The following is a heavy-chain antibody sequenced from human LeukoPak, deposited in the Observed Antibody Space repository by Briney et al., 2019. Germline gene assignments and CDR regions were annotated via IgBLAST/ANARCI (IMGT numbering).Heavy chain of an antibody. V-gene: IGHV3-23*01. CDR1: GFTYNSYA. J-gene: IGHJ4*02. CDR2: ISGSGGST. D-gene: IGHD4-17*01. CDR3: AKVTLPDYGEMRSHFDY. Sequence: PGGSLTLFCAASGFTYNSYAMRGLRQAPGEGLEGVSAISGSGGSTYYADSEKGRFTISRDNYKNTLYLQMNSLRAEDTAVYYCAKVTLPDYGEMRSHFDYWGEGTLVTVSS.